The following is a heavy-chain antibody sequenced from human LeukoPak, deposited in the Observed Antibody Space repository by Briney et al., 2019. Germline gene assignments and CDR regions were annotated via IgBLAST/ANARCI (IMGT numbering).Heavy chain of an antibody. V-gene: IGHV1-2*02. CDR3: ARGSLYGSGSYYQDV. CDR1: GYTFTGYY. CDR2: INPNSGGT. J-gene: IGHJ6*04. Sequence: ASVKVSCKASGYTFTGYYMHWVRQAPGQGLEWMGWINPNSGGTNYAQKFQGRVTMTRDTSISTAYMELSSLRSEDTAVYYCARGSLYGSGSYYQDVWGKGTTVTISS. D-gene: IGHD3-10*01.